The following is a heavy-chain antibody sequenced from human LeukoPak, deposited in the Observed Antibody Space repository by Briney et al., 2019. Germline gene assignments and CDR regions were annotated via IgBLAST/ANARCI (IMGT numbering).Heavy chain of an antibody. CDR1: GFTFSSYS. V-gene: IGHV3-21*01. J-gene: IGHJ4*02. CDR3: ARVMDY. CDR2: ISSSSSHI. Sequence: GGSLRLSCAASGFTFSSYSIKWVRQAPGKGLEWVSSISSSSSHIYYADSVKGRFTISRDNAKNSLYLQMNSLTSEDTAVYYCARVMDYWGQRTLVSVSS.